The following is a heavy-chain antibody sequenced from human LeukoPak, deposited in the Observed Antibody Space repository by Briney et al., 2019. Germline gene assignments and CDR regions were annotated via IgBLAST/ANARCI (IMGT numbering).Heavy chain of an antibody. CDR3: ASGDSSGWYKLNWFDP. J-gene: IGHJ5*02. CDR2: IYYSGST. V-gene: IGHV4-59*01. D-gene: IGHD6-19*01. Sequence: SETLSLTCTVSGGSISSYYWSWIRQPPGKGLEWIGYIYYSGSTNYNPSLKSRVTISVDTSKNQFSLKLSSVTAADTAVYYCASGDSSGWYKLNWFDPWGQGTLVTVSS. CDR1: GGSISSYY.